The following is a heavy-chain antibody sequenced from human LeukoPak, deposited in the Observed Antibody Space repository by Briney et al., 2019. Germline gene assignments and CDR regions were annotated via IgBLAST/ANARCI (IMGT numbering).Heavy chain of an antibody. J-gene: IGHJ5*02. CDR3: ARGSYDFWRGYHSGWFDP. CDR2: IYYSENT. V-gene: IGHV4-59*01. CDR1: GGSISSYY. Sequence: PSETLSLTCTVSGGSISSYYWSWIRQPPGKGLEWIGYIYYSENTSYTPSLKSRVTISVDTSKNQFSLKLSSVTAADTAVYYCARGSYDFWRGYHSGWFDPWGQGTLVSVSS. D-gene: IGHD3-3*01.